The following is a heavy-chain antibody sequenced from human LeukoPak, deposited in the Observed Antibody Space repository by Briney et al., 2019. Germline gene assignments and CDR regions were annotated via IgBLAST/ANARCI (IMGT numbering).Heavy chain of an antibody. CDR1: GGSFSGYY. V-gene: IGHV4-34*01. J-gene: IGHJ3*02. Sequence: PSETPSLTCAVYGGSFSGYYWSWIRQPPGKGLEWIGEINHSGSTNYNPSLKSRVTISVDTSKNQFSLKLSSVTAADTAVYYCARPGSWYRGRAFDIWGQGTMVTVSS. D-gene: IGHD6-13*01. CDR3: ARPGSWYRGRAFDI. CDR2: INHSGST.